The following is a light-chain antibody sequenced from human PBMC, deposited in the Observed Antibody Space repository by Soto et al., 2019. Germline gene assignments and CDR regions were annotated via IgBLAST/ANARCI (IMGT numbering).Light chain of an antibody. CDR3: QSYDSRLSGPII. CDR2: GNS. V-gene: IGLV1-40*01. CDR1: SSNIGAGND. J-gene: IGLJ2*01. Sequence: QSVLTQPPSVSGAPGQRVTISCTGSSSNIGAGNDVHWYLRLPGTAPKLLIYGNSNRASGVPDRFSASKSGTSASLVITGLQAEDEADYFCQSYDSRLSGPIIFGGGTKLTVL.